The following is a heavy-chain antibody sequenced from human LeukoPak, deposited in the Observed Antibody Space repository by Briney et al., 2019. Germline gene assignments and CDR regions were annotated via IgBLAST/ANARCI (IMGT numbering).Heavy chain of an antibody. V-gene: IGHV3-48*01. J-gene: IGHJ4*02. CDR3: ARDPHSGLTRFW. CDR1: GFTFSGYG. D-gene: IGHD3-16*01. Sequence: GGSLRLSCAASGFTFSGYGMNCARPPPGKGLEWVSYISRGSDDIRYADSVRGRFTISRDNAKNSLSLQMNSLRADDTAVYYCARDPHSGLTRFWGGQGTLVTVSS. CDR2: ISRGSDDI.